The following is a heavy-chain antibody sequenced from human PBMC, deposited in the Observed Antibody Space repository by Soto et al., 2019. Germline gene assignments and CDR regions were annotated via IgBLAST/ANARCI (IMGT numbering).Heavy chain of an antibody. Sequence: GGSLGLSCAASGFTFSSYAMSWVRQAPGKGLEWVSAISGSGGSTYYADSVKGRFTISRDNSKNTLYLQMKSLRAEDTAVYYCAKRHGTYYDLWSGYPLDYWGQGTLVTVSS. D-gene: IGHD3-3*01. CDR2: ISGSGGST. CDR3: AKRHGTYYDLWSGYPLDY. J-gene: IGHJ4*02. V-gene: IGHV3-23*01. CDR1: GFTFSSYA.